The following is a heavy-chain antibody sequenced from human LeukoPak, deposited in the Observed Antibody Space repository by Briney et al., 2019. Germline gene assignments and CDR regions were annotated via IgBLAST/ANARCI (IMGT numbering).Heavy chain of an antibody. Sequence: GGSLRLSCAASGFTFSSYSMNWVRQAPGKGLEWVSSISSSSSYIYYADSVKGRFTISRDNAKNSLYLQMNSLRAEDTAVYYCAKGRGHYYHYMDVWGKGTTVTVSS. D-gene: IGHD3-10*01. CDR2: ISSSSSYI. CDR3: AKGRGHYYHYMDV. CDR1: GFTFSSYS. J-gene: IGHJ6*03. V-gene: IGHV3-21*01.